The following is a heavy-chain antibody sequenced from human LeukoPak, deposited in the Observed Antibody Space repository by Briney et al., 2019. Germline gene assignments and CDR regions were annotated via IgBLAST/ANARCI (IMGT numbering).Heavy chain of an antibody. CDR3: AKSTIFGVVIIPGGSGFDY. V-gene: IGHV3-23*01. Sequence: PGGSLRLSCAASGFTFSSYAMSWVRQAPGKGLEWVSAISGSGGSTYYADSVKGRFTLSRDNSKNTLYLQMNSLRAEDTAVYYCAKSTIFGVVIIPGGSGFDYWGQGTLVTVSS. CDR2: ISGSGGST. CDR1: GFTFSSYA. J-gene: IGHJ4*02. D-gene: IGHD3-3*01.